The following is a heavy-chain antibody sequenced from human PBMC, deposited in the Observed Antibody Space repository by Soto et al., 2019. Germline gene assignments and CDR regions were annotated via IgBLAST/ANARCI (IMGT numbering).Heavy chain of an antibody. CDR2: ISWNGGSR. V-gene: IGHV3-9*01. Sequence: SLRLSCAASGFTFNDHSMHWVRQAPGKGLEWVSGISWNGGSRAYADSVQGRFTISRDNAKNSRYLQMNSLKPEDTALYSCAKDLRSTAWYSISFFDYWGQGALVSVYS. D-gene: IGHD6-13*01. CDR1: GFTFNDHS. CDR3: AKDLRSTAWYSISFFDY. J-gene: IGHJ4*02.